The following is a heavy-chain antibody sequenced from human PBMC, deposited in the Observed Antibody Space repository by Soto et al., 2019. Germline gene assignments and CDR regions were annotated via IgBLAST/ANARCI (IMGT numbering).Heavy chain of an antibody. CDR2: ISYDGSNK. J-gene: IGHJ3*02. V-gene: IGHV3-30-3*01. CDR1: GFTFSSYA. CDR3: ASPTTFFRDAFDI. Sequence: GGALRLSCAASGFTFSSYAMHWVRQAPGKGLEWVAVISYDGSNKYYADSVKGRFTISRDNSKNTLYLQMNSLRAEDTAVYYCASPTTFFRDAFDIWGQGTMVTVSS. D-gene: IGHD1-26*01.